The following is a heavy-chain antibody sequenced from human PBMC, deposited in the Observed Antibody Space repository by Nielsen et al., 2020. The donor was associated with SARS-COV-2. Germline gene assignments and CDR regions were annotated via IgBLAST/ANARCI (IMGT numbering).Heavy chain of an antibody. CDR2: INQDGNEK. CDR1: GFSVSRYF. V-gene: IGHV3-7*01. D-gene: IGHD2-2*01. J-gene: IGHJ3*02. CDR3: ARDPGVGVGEDGFDI. Sequence: GESLKISCAASGFSVSRYFMSWVRQAPGKGLEWVANINQDGNEKHYVDSVKGRFTISRDNAQNSLYLQMNSLRVEDTGVYYCARDPGVGVGEDGFDIWGQGTMVTVSS.